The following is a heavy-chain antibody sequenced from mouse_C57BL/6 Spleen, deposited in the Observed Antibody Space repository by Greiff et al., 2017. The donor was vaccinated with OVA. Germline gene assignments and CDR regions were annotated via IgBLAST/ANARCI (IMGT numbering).Heavy chain of an antibody. V-gene: IGHV1-53*01. CDR3: ARSLIDYDYDRYFDV. J-gene: IGHJ1*03. Sequence: VQLQQPGTELVKPGASVKLSCKASGYTFTSYWMHWVKQRPGQGLEWIGNINPSNGGTNYNEKFKSKATLTVDKSSSTAYMQLSSLTSEDSAVYYCARSLIDYDYDRYFDVWGTGTTVTVSS. CDR1: GYTFTSYW. CDR2: INPSNGGT. D-gene: IGHD2-4*01.